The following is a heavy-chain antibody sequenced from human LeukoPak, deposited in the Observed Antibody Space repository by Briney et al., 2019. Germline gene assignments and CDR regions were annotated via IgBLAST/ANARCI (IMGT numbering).Heavy chain of an antibody. Sequence: PGGSLRLSCAASGFTFSSNNMNWVRQAPGKGLEWVSSISSSSSYIYYADSVKGRFTISRDNAKNSLYLQMNSLRAEDTAVYYCARDSSWPTFDYWGQGTLVTVSS. V-gene: IGHV3-21*01. J-gene: IGHJ4*02. CDR1: GFTFSSNN. CDR2: ISSSSSYI. CDR3: ARDSSWPTFDY. D-gene: IGHD6-13*01.